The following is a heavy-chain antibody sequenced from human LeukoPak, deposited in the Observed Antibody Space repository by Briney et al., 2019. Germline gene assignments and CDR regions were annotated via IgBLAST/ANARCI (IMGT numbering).Heavy chain of an antibody. D-gene: IGHD3-16*01. CDR3: ARDLARFGGVISYYYYMDV. J-gene: IGHJ6*03. V-gene: IGHV4-59*01. CDR2: IYYSGYT. Sequence: PSETLSLTCTVSGGSISSYYWSWIRQPPGKGLEWIGYIYYSGYTNYNPSLKSRVTISVDTSKNQFSLKLSSVTAADTAVYYCARDLARFGGVISYYYYMDVWGKGTKVTVSS. CDR1: GGSISSYY.